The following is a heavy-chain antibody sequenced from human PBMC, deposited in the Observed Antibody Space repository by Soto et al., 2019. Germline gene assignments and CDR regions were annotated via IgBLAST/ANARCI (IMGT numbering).Heavy chain of an antibody. V-gene: IGHV4-4*07. CDR3: ARGMTPPGAPAWYYFDS. J-gene: IGHJ4*02. Sequence: SETLSLTCTVSGASITGTSYWSWIRQPAGKGLEWIGRFSLSGTTNYNPSLRSRVAMSADVSKNQFSLRLTSVTAADTALYYCARGMTPPGAPAWYYFDSWGQGTLVTVSS. CDR1: GASITGTSY. CDR2: FSLSGTT. D-gene: IGHD2-8*02.